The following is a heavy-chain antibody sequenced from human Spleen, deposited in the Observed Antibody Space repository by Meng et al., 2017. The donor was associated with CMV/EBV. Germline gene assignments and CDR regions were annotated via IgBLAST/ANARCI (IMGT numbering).Heavy chain of an antibody. CDR3: ATAPGYYDSAPFDY. Sequence: GFTFSNAWMTWVRQAPGKGLEWVGHIKSKTDGGTTDYAAPVKGRFTISRDDSKNTLYLQMNSLKTEDTALYYCATAPGYYDSAPFDYWGQGTLVTVSS. D-gene: IGHD3-22*01. J-gene: IGHJ4*02. CDR1: GFTFSNAW. CDR2: IKSKTDGGTT. V-gene: IGHV3-15*01.